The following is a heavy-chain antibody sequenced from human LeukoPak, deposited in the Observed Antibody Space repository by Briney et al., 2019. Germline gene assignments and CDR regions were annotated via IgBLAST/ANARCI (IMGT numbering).Heavy chain of an antibody. CDR2: INHSGST. CDR1: GGSCSGYY. Sequence: PSETLSFTAAVYGGSCSGYYWSWIRHPPGKGLEWIGEINHSGSTNYNPSLKSRATISVDTSKNHFSLKLSSVTAADTAVYYCARVVRYYYDSSGYASKYYLDYWGQGTLVTVSS. V-gene: IGHV4-34*01. D-gene: IGHD3-22*01. CDR3: ARVVRYYYDSSGYASKYYLDY. J-gene: IGHJ4*02.